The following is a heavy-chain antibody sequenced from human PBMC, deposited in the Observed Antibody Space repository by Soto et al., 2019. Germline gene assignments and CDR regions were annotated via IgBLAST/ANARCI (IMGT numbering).Heavy chain of an antibody. D-gene: IGHD6-19*01. J-gene: IGHJ4*02. CDR3: ARDRSSGWQTDY. CDR2: ISYDGSNK. CDR1: GFTFSSYA. Sequence: QVQLVESGGGVVQPGRSLRLSCAASGFTFSSYAMHWVRQAPGKGLEWVAVISYDGSNKYYADPVKGRFTISRDNSKNTLYLQMNSLRAEDTAVYYCARDRSSGWQTDYWGQGTLVTVSS. V-gene: IGHV3-30-3*01.